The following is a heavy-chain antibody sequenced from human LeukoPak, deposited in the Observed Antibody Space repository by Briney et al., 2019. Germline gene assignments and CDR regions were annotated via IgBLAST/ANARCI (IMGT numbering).Heavy chain of an antibody. CDR2: IRSKANSYAT. Sequence: PGGSLRLSCAASGFTFSGSAMHWVRQASGKGLEWVGRIRSKANSYATAYAASMKGRFTISRDDSKNTAYLQMNSLKTEDTAVYYCTRADDFWSGYYNPYYFDYWGQGTLVTVSS. D-gene: IGHD3-3*01. J-gene: IGHJ4*02. V-gene: IGHV3-73*01. CDR3: TRADDFWSGYYNPYYFDY. CDR1: GFTFSGSA.